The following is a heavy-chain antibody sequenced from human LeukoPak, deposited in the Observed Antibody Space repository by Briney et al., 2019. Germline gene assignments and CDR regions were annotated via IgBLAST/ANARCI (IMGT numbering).Heavy chain of an antibody. V-gene: IGHV1-69*13. D-gene: IGHD6-13*01. J-gene: IGHJ3*02. CDR1: GGTFSSYA. CDR2: IIPIFGTA. CDR3: ARDRMSSNWYNAFDI. Sequence: SVKVSCKASGGTFSSYAISWVRQVPGQGLEWMGGIIPIFGTANYAQKFQGRVTITADESTSTAYMELSSLRSEDTAVYYCARDRMSSNWYNAFDIWGQGTVVTVSS.